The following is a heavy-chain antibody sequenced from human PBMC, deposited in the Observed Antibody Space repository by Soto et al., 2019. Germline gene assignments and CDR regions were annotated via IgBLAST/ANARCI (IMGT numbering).Heavy chain of an antibody. J-gene: IGHJ4*02. CDR3: AKDPPGSSGYDSYFDY. Sequence: GGSLRLSGAASGFTFSSYAMSWVRQAPGKGLEWVSAISGSGGRTYYAESVKGRFTISRDNSTTPLYPQMNRLRAEDTAVYSCAKDPPGSSGYDSYFDYWGQGTLVPVSS. D-gene: IGHD5-12*01. CDR2: ISGSGGRT. CDR1: GFTFSSYA. V-gene: IGHV3-23*01.